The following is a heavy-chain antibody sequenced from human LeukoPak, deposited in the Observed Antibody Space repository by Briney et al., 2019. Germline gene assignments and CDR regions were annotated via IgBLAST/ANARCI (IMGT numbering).Heavy chain of an antibody. Sequence: GGSLRLSCAASGFTFRSYWRNWVRQAPGKGLEWVANIKQDGTEKYYVDSVKGRFTISRDNADNSLFLQMDSLKAEDTAIYYCTRSTSRAFDIWGQGTVVTVSS. V-gene: IGHV3-7*01. J-gene: IGHJ3*02. CDR3: TRSTSRAFDI. CDR2: IKQDGTEK. CDR1: GFTFRSYW.